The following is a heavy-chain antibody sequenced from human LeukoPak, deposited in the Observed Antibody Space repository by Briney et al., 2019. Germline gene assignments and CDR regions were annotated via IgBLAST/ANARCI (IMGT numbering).Heavy chain of an antibody. D-gene: IGHD1-14*01. V-gene: IGHV4-34*01. CDR1: GGSFSGYY. CDR3: ARRISVNPGFDY. Sequence: SETLSLTCAVYGGSFSGYYWSWIRQPPGKGLEWIGEINHSGSTNYNPSLKSRVTISVDTSKNQFSLKLSSVTAADTAVYYCARRISVNPGFDYWGQGTLVTVSS. CDR2: INHSGST. J-gene: IGHJ4*02.